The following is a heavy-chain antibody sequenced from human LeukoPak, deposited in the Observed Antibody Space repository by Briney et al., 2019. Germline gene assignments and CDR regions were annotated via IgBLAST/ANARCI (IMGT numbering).Heavy chain of an antibody. CDR1: GYTFTSYG. J-gene: IGHJ4*02. CDR2: ISAYNGNT. D-gene: IGHD2-2*01. Sequence: ASVKVSCKASGYTFTSYGISWVRQAPGQGLEWMGWISAYNGNTNYAQKLQGRVTMTTDTSTSTAYMELRSLRSDDTAVYYCARSHSDNIVVVPAAIDYWGQGTLVTVSS. V-gene: IGHV1-18*01. CDR3: ARSHSDNIVVVPAAIDY.